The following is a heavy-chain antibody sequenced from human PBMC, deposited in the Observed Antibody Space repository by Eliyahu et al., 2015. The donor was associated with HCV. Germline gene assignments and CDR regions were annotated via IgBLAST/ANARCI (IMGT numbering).Heavy chain of an antibody. CDR2: IHYSGST. J-gene: IGHJ5*02. CDR3: ASGGGGIAVAGTGGWFDP. CDR1: GGSIXXYY. V-gene: IGHV4-59*01. Sequence: QVQLQESXPGLVKPSETLSLTCTVSGGSIXXYYWXWXRQPPGKGLELIGYIHYSGSTNYNPSLKSRVTISLDTSKNQFSLRLTSVTAADTAMYYCASGGGGIAVAGTGGWFDPWGQGTLATVSS. D-gene: IGHD6-19*01.